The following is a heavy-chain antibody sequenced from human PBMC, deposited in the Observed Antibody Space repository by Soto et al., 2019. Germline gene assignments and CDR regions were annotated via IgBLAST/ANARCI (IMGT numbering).Heavy chain of an antibody. D-gene: IGHD6-19*01. J-gene: IGHJ3*02. V-gene: IGHV3-33*01. CDR3: ASSIAVAGPDAFDI. Sequence: GGSLRLSCAASGFTFSSYGMHWVRQAPGKGLEWVAVIWYDGSNKYYADSVKGRFTISRDNSKNTLYLQMNSLRAEDTAVYYCASSIAVAGPDAFDIWGQGTMVTVSS. CDR1: GFTFSSYG. CDR2: IWYDGSNK.